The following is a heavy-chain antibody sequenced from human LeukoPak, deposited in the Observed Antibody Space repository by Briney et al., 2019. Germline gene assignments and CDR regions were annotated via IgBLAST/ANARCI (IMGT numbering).Heavy chain of an antibody. V-gene: IGHV4-59*01. Sequence: SETLSLTCTVSGGSISLYYWSWIRQPPGKELDWIGYIYIIGSTNYTPSLKSRVTISVDTSKNQFSLKLSSVTAADTAVYYCARGLPDMTTPIDYWGQGTLVTVSS. CDR1: GGSISLYY. J-gene: IGHJ4*02. D-gene: IGHD4-11*01. CDR3: ARGLPDMTTPIDY. CDR2: IYIIGST.